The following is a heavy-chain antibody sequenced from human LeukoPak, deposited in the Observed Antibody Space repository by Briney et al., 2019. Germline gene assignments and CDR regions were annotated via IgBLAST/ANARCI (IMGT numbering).Heavy chain of an antibody. Sequence: GGSLRLSCAASGFTFSSYGMHWVRQAPGKGLEWVAVIWYDGSNKYYADSLKGRFTISRDNSKNTLYLQMNSLRAEDTAVYYCARSRCSGGSCNFDYWGQGTLVTVSS. CDR2: IWYDGSNK. V-gene: IGHV3-33*01. CDR3: ARSRCSGGSCNFDY. CDR1: GFTFSSYG. J-gene: IGHJ4*02. D-gene: IGHD2-15*01.